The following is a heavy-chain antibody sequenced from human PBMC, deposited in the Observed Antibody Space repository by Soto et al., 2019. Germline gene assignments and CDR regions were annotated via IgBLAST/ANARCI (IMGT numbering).Heavy chain of an antibody. CDR2: ISYDGSNK. CDR3: ATQTSVIQQWLVPILEHYYYYYGMDV. CDR1: GFTFSSYG. D-gene: IGHD6-19*01. J-gene: IGHJ6*02. V-gene: IGHV3-30*03. Sequence: QVQLVESGGGVVQPGRSLRLSCAASGFTFSSYGMHWVRQAPGKGLEWVAVISYDGSNKYYADSMKGRFTISRDNSKNTLYLQMNSLRAEDTAVYYCATQTSVIQQWLVPILEHYYYYYGMDVWGQGTTVTVSS.